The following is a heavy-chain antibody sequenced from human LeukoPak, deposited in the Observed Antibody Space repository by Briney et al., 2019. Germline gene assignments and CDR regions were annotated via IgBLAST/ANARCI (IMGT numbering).Heavy chain of an antibody. CDR2: INPNTGGT. Sequence: EASVKVSCKASGYTFPAYYMHWVRQAPGQGLEWMGWINPNTGGTNYAQKFQGRVTMTRGTSISTAYMELSSLISDDTAVYFCARERISAVGVYFYYGMDVWGQGTTVTVSS. D-gene: IGHD6-13*01. V-gene: IGHV1-2*02. J-gene: IGHJ6*02. CDR1: GYTFPAYY. CDR3: ARERISAVGVYFYYGMDV.